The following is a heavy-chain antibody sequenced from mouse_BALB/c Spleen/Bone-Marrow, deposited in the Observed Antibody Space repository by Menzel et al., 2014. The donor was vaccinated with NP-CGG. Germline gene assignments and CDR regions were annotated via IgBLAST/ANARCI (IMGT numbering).Heavy chain of an antibody. J-gene: IGHJ3*01. CDR2: ISSGGSYT. V-gene: IGHV5-9-3*01. CDR3: ARPHYYGSSWFAY. CDR1: GFTFXSYA. D-gene: IGHD1-1*01. Sequence: VQLKESGGGLVKPGGSLKLSCAASGFTFXSYAMSWVRQTPEKRLEWVATISSGGSYTYYPDSVKGRFTISRDNAKNTLYLQMSSLRSEDTAMYYCARPHYYGSSWFAYWGQGTLVTVSA.